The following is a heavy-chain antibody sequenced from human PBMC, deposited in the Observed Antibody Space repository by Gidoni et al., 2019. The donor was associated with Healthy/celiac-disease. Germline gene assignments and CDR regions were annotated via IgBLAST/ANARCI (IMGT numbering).Heavy chain of an antibody. D-gene: IGHD5-12*01. J-gene: IGHJ4*02. Sequence: EVQLVESGGGLVKPGGSLRLSCAASGFTFSSYSMNWVRQAPGKGLEWVSSISSSSSYIYYADSVKGRFTISRDNAKNSLYLQMNSLRAEDTAVYYCARVVATIRALDYWGQGTLVTVSS. CDR3: ARVVATIRALDY. CDR2: ISSSSSYI. V-gene: IGHV3-21*01. CDR1: GFTFSSYS.